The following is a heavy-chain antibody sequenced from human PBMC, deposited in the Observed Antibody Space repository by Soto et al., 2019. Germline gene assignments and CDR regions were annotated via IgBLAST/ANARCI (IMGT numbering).Heavy chain of an antibody. J-gene: IGHJ6*02. D-gene: IGHD2-2*01. Sequence: SETLSLTCAVSGGSISSSNWWSWVRQPPGKGLEWIGEIYHSGSTNYNSSLKSRVTISVDKSKNQFSLKLSSVTAADTAVYYCATLYCSSTSCYEGPYYYYGMDVWGQGTTVTSP. V-gene: IGHV4-4*02. CDR3: ATLYCSSTSCYEGPYYYYGMDV. CDR2: IYHSGST. CDR1: GGSISSSNW.